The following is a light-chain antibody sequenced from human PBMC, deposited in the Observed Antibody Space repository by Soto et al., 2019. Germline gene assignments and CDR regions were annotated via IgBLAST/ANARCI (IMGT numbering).Light chain of an antibody. J-gene: IGLJ3*02. V-gene: IGLV2-23*01. CDR3: CSYAGSSTMV. Sequence: QSALTQPASVSGSPGQSITISCTGTSSDVGSYNFVSWYQQHPGKAPKLMIYEGSKRPSGVSNRFSGSKSGNTASLTISGLQADDEADYHCCSYAGSSTMVFGGGTQLTVL. CDR2: EGS. CDR1: SSDVGSYNF.